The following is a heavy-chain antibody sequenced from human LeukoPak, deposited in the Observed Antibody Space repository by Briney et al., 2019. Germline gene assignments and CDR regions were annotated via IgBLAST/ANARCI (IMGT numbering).Heavy chain of an antibody. V-gene: IGHV3-53*01. J-gene: IGHJ4*02. CDR3: ARAGSPAVFDY. Sequence: GGSLRLSCAASGFTVSSNYMSWVRQAPGKGLEWVSVIYSGGSTYYADSVKGRFTISRDNSKNTLYLQMNSLRAEDTAVYYCARAGSPAVFDYWGQGTLVTVSS. CDR2: IYSGGST. D-gene: IGHD6-13*01. CDR1: GFTVSSNY.